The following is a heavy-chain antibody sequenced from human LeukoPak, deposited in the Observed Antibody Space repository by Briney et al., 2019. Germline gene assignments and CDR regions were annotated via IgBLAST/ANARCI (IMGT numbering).Heavy chain of an antibody. CDR2: IYPGDSDT. V-gene: IGHV5-51*01. CDR3: ARRAVSSQWFDP. J-gene: IGHJ5*02. D-gene: IGHD6-19*01. Sequence: GESLKISCKGSGYSFTSYWIGWVGHMPGKGLEWMGIIYPGDSDTRYSPSFQGQVTISADKSISTAFLQWSSLKASDTAIYYCARRAVSSQWFDPWGQGTPVTVSS. CDR1: GYSFTSYW.